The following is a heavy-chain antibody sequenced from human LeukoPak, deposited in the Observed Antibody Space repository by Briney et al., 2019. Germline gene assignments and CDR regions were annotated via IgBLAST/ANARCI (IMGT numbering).Heavy chain of an antibody. CDR1: GGSFSGYN. Sequence: SETLSLTCAVYGGSFSGYNWSWIRQPPGGGLEWIGEINHSGSTNHNPSLKSRVTISLDTSKSQFSLKLSSVTAADTAVYYCARGVYVDSLGYFDYWGQGTLVTVSS. CDR3: ARGVYVDSLGYFDY. CDR2: INHSGST. J-gene: IGHJ4*02. V-gene: IGHV4-34*01. D-gene: IGHD3-22*01.